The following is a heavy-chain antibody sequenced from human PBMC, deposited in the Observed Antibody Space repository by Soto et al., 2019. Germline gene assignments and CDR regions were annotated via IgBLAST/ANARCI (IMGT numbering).Heavy chain of an antibody. J-gene: IGHJ4*02. CDR1: GFTFSSYE. CDR3: ARDRYDILTGYYIRFDY. Sequence: GGSLRLSCAASGFTFSSYEMNWVRQAPGKGLEWVSYISSSGSTIYYADSVKGRFTISRDNAKNSLYLQVNSLRAEDTAVYYCARDRYDILTGYYIRFDYWGQGTLVTVSS. CDR2: ISSSGSTI. D-gene: IGHD3-9*01. V-gene: IGHV3-48*03.